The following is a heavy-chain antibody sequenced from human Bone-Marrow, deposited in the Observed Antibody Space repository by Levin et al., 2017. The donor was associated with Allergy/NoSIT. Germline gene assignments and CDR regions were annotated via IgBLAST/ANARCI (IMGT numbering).Heavy chain of an antibody. J-gene: IGHJ1*01. Sequence: GESLKISCAASGFTFSGSAMHWVRQASGKGLEWVGRIRSKANSYATAYAASVKGRFTISRDDSKNTAYLQMNSLKTEDTAVYYCTRPGYGDYGGGDFQHWGQGTLVTVSS. CDR3: TRPGYGDYGGGDFQH. CDR1: GFTFSGSA. D-gene: IGHD4-17*01. V-gene: IGHV3-73*01. CDR2: IRSKANSYAT.